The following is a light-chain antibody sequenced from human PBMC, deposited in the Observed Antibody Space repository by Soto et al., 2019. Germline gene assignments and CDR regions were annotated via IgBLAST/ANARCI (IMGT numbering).Light chain of an antibody. CDR2: DV. V-gene: IGLV2-14*01. CDR3: NSSTSSGTVV. CDR1: SSDVGGSNY. J-gene: IGLJ3*02. Sequence: QSALTQPASVSGWPGQSITIYCTGTSSDVGGSNYVSWYQLSPGKAPKLLIYDVDRPSGGSNRFSGYTSGNTASLTISGLEDEEEADYYCNSSTSSGTVVFGGGTKLTVL.